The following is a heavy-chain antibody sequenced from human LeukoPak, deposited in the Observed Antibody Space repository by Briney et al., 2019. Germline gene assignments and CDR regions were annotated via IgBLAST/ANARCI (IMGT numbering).Heavy chain of an antibody. J-gene: IGHJ4*02. CDR3: ARQVDYYDVGFDY. V-gene: IGHV5-51*01. CDR2: IYPGDSDT. Sequence: GESLKISCKGSGYSFTSYRIGWVRQMPGKGLEWMGIIYPGDSDTRYSPSFQGQVTISADKSISTAYLQWSSLKASDTAMYYCARQVDYYDVGFDYWGQGTLVTVSS. D-gene: IGHD3-22*01. CDR1: GYSFTSYR.